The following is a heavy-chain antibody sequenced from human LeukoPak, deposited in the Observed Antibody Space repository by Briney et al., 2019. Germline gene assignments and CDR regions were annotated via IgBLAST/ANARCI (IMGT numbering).Heavy chain of an antibody. CDR1: GYSFTSYW. CDR2: IYPGDSDT. Sequence: GESLKISCKGSGYSFTSYWIGWVRQMPGKGLEWMGIIYPGDSDTRYSPSFQGQVTISADKSISTAYLQWSSLKASDTAMYYCARHIAARSGLYYYYYYMDVWGKGTTVTVSS. CDR3: ARHIAARSGLYYYYYYMDV. J-gene: IGHJ6*03. V-gene: IGHV5-51*01. D-gene: IGHD6-6*01.